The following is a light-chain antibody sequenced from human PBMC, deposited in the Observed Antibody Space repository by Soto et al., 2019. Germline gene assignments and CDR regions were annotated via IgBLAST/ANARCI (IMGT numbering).Light chain of an antibody. V-gene: IGLV2-14*01. CDR3: SSYTSATTYV. CDR1: SSDVGAYNY. Sequence: QSALTQPAPVSGSPGQSITISCTGNSSDVGAYNYDSWYQQYPGEAPRVIIYDVSHRPAGVPNRFSGSKSGNTASLTISGLQTKDEADYYCSSYTSATTYVFGTGPKVTVL. J-gene: IGLJ1*01. CDR2: DVS.